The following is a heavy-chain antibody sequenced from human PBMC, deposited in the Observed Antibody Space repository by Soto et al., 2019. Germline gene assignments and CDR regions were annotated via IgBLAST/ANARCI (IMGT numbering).Heavy chain of an antibody. Sequence: QVQLVQSGAEVKKPGSSVKVSCKASGGTFSSYAISWVQQAPGQGLEWMGGIIPIFGTANYAQKFQGRVTITADESTSTAYMELSSLRSEDTAVYYCARDYPKDYWYYYGMDVWGQGTTVTVSS. CDR3: ARDYPKDYWYYYGMDV. CDR1: GGTFSSYA. CDR2: IIPIFGTA. V-gene: IGHV1-69*01. J-gene: IGHJ6*02. D-gene: IGHD2-15*01.